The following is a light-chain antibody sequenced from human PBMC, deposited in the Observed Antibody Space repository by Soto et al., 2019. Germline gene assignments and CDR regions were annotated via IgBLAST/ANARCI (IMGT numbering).Light chain of an antibody. V-gene: IGKV3-11*01. CDR3: PQRSNWPRIT. Sequence: EIVLTQSPATLSLSPGERATLSCRASQSVSSYLAWYQQKPGQAPRLLIYDASNKATGIPARFSGSGSGTYFTLPISSLEPEDFAVYYCPQRSNWPRITFGQGTRLEIK. CDR1: QSVSSY. J-gene: IGKJ5*01. CDR2: DAS.